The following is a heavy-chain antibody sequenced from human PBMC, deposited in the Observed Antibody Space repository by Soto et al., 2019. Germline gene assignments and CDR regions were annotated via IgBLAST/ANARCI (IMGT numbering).Heavy chain of an antibody. V-gene: IGHV4-30-4*08. CDR3: ARTDYGTAYFDP. D-gene: IGHD3-10*01. CDR1: GDSLNSGDYY. Sequence: SETLSLTCAVFGDSLNSGDYYWTWIRQHAGKGLEWIGHIHHSGRTHYNPSLKSRLTISVDTSKNQFSLKLSSVTAADTAVYYCARTDYGTAYFDPWGQGSLVTVSS. J-gene: IGHJ5*02. CDR2: IHHSGRT.